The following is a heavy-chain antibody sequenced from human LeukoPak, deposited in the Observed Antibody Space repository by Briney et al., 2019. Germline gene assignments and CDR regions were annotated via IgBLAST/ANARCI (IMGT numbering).Heavy chain of an antibody. V-gene: IGHV4-59*01. J-gene: IGHJ4*02. Sequence: SETLSLTGTVSGGSISRLYWSWVRQPPGKGLEGIGYIYYSGSTNYNPSLKSRVTMSLVTSTNHFSLILTSMPAADTAVYYCASLHAYRSFGSYFDYWGQGTLVTVSS. D-gene: IGHD2-15*01. CDR2: IYYSGST. CDR3: ASLHAYRSFGSYFDY. CDR1: GGSISRLY.